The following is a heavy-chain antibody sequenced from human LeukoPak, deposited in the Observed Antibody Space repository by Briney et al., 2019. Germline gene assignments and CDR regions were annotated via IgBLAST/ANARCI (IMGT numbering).Heavy chain of an antibody. J-gene: IGHJ5*02. CDR1: GGSFSGYY. V-gene: IGHV4-34*01. CDR2: INHSGST. CDR3: ARGGYDYVWGSYRWEDWFDP. D-gene: IGHD3-16*02. Sequence: SETLSLTCAVYGGSFSGYYWSWIRQPPGKGLEWIGEINHSGSTNYNPSLKSRVTISVDTSKNQFSLKLSSVTAADTAVYYCARGGYDYVWGSYRWEDWFDPWGQGTLVTVSS.